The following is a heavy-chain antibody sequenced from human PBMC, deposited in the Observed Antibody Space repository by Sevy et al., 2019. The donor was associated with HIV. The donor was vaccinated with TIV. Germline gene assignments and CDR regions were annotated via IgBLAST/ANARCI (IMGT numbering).Heavy chain of an antibody. V-gene: IGHV3-30*18. Sequence: GGSLRLSCAASGFTFSTYGMHWVRQAPGKGLEWVAVISYDGFKTYYADSIKGRFTISRDNSKNTLYLQMNSLRVEDTALYFCAKDGGWYNYAPSDYWGLGTLVTVSS. CDR2: ISYDGFKT. J-gene: IGHJ4*02. CDR3: AKDGGWYNYAPSDY. D-gene: IGHD1-1*01. CDR1: GFTFSTYG.